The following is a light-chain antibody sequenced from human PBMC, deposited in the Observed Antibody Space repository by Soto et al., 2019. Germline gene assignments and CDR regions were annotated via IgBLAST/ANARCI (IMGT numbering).Light chain of an antibody. J-gene: IGKJ1*01. CDR1: QSVGSDY. CDR2: GIF. Sequence: EIVLTQSPGTLSLSPGDRATLSCRASQSVGSDYVAWYQHRRGQAPRLLFSGIFKRATGIPDRFSGSGSGTDFTLTISRLETEDFAVYYCQQFGSSPRTFCQGTRVEIK. V-gene: IGKV3-20*01. CDR3: QQFGSSPRT.